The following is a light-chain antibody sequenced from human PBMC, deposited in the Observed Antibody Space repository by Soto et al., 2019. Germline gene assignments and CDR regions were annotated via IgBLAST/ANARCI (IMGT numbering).Light chain of an antibody. Sequence: ALAQPASVSGSPGQSITISCTGTSSDVAFYNHVSWYQQHPGKAPKLLIYEVNNRPSGVSHRFSGSKSGNTASLTISGLQAEDEADYYCSSFASTHTYVFGTGTKVT. CDR2: EVN. V-gene: IGLV2-14*01. J-gene: IGLJ1*01. CDR1: SSDVAFYNH. CDR3: SSFASTHTYV.